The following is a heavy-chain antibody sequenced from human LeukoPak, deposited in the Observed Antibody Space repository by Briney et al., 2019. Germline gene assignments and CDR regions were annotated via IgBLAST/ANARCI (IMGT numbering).Heavy chain of an antibody. CDR2: LSYDGSNE. D-gene: IGHD2-2*01. Sequence: GGSLRLSCAASGFTFSSYGMHWVRQAPGKGLEWVALLSYDGSNEYYADSVRGRFTISRDNSKFTLYMQMNSLRAEDTAVYYCARVRAGYCTSTSCYTGMDVWGQGTTVTVSS. CDR1: GFTFSSYG. V-gene: IGHV3-30*03. CDR3: ARVRAGYCTSTSCYTGMDV. J-gene: IGHJ6*02.